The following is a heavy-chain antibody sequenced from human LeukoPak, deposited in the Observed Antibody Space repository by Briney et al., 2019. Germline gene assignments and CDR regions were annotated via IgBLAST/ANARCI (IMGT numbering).Heavy chain of an antibody. D-gene: IGHD3-3*01. J-gene: IGHJ5*02. CDR2: ISAHTGNT. Sequence: ASVTVSCEASGYMFKNYGISGERQAPGQGLEWMGWISAHTGNTNYAQNLQGRVTMTTDTPTSTAYMELRSLRSDDTAVYYCVRGILTVYGVGPDLWGQGTLVTVS. V-gene: IGHV1-18*01. CDR1: GYMFKNYG. CDR3: VRGILTVYGVGPDL.